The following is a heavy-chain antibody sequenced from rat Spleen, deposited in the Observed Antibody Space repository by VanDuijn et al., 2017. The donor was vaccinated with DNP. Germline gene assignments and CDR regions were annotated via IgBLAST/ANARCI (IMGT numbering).Heavy chain of an antibody. D-gene: IGHD1-1*01. CDR1: GFTFYVYW. CDR2: ISPSGANI. V-gene: IGHV5-25*01. J-gene: IGHJ2*01. CDR3: ARSGQSPFDY. Sequence: EVKLVESGGGLVQPGRSLKLSCAASGFTFYVYWMGWVRQAPTRGLEWVASISPSGANIYYRDSVRGRFTIFRDIPKSTLYLQMDSLRSEDTATYYCARSGQSPFDYWGQGVMVTVSS.